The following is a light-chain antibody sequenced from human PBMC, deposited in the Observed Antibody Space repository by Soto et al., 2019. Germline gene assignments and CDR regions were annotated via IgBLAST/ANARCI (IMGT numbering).Light chain of an antibody. CDR3: QQYVSSSWT. CDR1: QSVSSSY. CDR2: GAS. J-gene: IGKJ1*01. Sequence: EIVLTQSPGTLSLSPGERATLSCRASQSVSSSYLAWYQQKPGHAPRLLIYGASSRATGIPDRFSGTGSGTDFTLNISRLEPEEFAVYYCQQYVSSSWTFGQGTTVEIK. V-gene: IGKV3-20*01.